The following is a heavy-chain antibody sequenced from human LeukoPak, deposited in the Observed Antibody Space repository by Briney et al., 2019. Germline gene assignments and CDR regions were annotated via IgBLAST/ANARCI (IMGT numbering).Heavy chain of an antibody. J-gene: IGHJ4*02. CDR2: ISSSSSYI. CDR1: GFTFSSYS. D-gene: IGHD2-21*02. V-gene: IGHV3-21*01. CDR3: ARDVGGGDTFDY. Sequence: PGGSLRLSCAASGFTFSSYSMNWVRQAPGKGLEWVSSISSSSSYIYYADSVEGRFTISRDNAKNSLYLQMNSLRAEDTAVYYCARDVGGGDTFDYWGQGTLVTVSS.